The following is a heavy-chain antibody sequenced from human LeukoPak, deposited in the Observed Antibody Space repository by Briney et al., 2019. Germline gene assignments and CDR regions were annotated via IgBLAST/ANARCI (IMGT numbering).Heavy chain of an antibody. CDR1: GFTFSSSA. D-gene: IGHD3-10*01. CDR2: ISASGGST. Sequence: GGSLRLSCAASGFTFSSSAMSWVRQVPGKGLEWVSGISASGGSTSYADSVRGRFTISRDNSKNTLYVQMNSLRDEDTAVYYCARTSMVRGVIIPSYYYYGMDVWGQGTTVTVSS. CDR3: ARTSMVRGVIIPSYYYYGMDV. V-gene: IGHV3-23*01. J-gene: IGHJ6*02.